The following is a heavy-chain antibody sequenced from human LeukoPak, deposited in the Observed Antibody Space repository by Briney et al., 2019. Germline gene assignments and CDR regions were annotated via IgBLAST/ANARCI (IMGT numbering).Heavy chain of an antibody. CDR3: ASRGYYYGSGSYGLRYYYYGMDV. J-gene: IGHJ6*02. CDR2: IIPILGIA. D-gene: IGHD3-10*01. CDR1: GGTFSSYA. Sequence: ASVKVSCKASGGTFSSYAISWVRQAPGQGLEWMGRIIPILGIANYAQKFQGRVTITADKSTSTAYMELSSLRSEDTAVYYCASRGYYYGSGSYGLRYYYYGMDVWGQGTTVTVS. V-gene: IGHV1-69*04.